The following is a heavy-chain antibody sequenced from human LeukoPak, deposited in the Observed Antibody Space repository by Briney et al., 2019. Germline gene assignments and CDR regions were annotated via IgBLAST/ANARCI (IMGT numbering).Heavy chain of an antibody. D-gene: IGHD1-26*01. CDR3: ARHSSLLAWFDP. Sequence: PSETLSLTCTLSAGSISSYYWSWIRQPPGKGLEWIGSIFHSGSTNYNPSLKSRVSMSVDTSKNQFSLRLSSVTAADTAVYYCARHSSLLAWFDPWGQGTLVTVSS. CDR1: AGSISSYY. V-gene: IGHV4-59*08. CDR2: IFHSGST. J-gene: IGHJ5*02.